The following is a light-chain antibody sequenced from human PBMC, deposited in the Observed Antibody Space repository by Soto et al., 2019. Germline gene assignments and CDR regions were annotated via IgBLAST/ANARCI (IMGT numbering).Light chain of an antibody. V-gene: IGKV1-33*01. J-gene: IGKJ5*01. Sequence: DIQMTQSPSSLSASVGYRVTITCQASQDISNYLNWYQQKPGKAPKLLIYDASNLETGVPSRFSGSGSGTDFTLTISSLEPEDFAVYYCQQRNYWQVTFGQGTRLEIK. CDR1: QDISNY. CDR3: QQRNYWQVT. CDR2: DAS.